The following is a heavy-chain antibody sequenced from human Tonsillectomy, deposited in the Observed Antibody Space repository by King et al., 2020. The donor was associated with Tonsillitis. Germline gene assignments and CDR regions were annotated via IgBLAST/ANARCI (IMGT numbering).Heavy chain of an antibody. CDR3: TKGWNYHYYYMDV. J-gene: IGHJ6*03. V-gene: IGHV3-23*04. CDR1: GFTFSSYG. D-gene: IGHD1-1*01. Sequence: VQLVESGGGLVQPGGSLRLSCAASGFTFSSYGMSWVRQAPGKGLEWVAAISGSGGSTYYADSVKGRFTISRDTDKNTLYLQMNSLRAEDTAVYYWTKGWNYHYYYMDVWGVGTTVTVPS. CDR2: ISGSGGST.